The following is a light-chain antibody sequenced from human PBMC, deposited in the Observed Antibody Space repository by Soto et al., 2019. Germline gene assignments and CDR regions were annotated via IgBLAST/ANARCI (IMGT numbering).Light chain of an antibody. Sequence: EIVLTQSPGTLSLSPGERATLSCRASQSVSSSYLAWYQQKPGQAPRLLIYGASSRDTGIPDRFSGSGSGTAFTLHIRRLEPEDYAVYYCQQYGSSPRYTFGQRTKQEIK. V-gene: IGKV3-20*01. CDR2: GAS. J-gene: IGKJ2*01. CDR1: QSVSSSY. CDR3: QQYGSSPRYT.